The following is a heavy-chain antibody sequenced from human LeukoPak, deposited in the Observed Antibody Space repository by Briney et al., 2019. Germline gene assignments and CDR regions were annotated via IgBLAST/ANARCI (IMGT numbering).Heavy chain of an antibody. CDR2: INPNSGGT. D-gene: IGHD3-22*01. J-gene: IGHJ4*02. V-gene: IGHV1-2*02. Sequence: ASVKVSCTASGYTFTGYYIHWVRQAPGQGLEWMGWINPNSGGTNYAQRFQGRVTMTRDTSISTAYMELSRLRSEDTAVYYCARSPEGMIVVVSPFDYWGQGTLVTVSS. CDR3: ARSPEGMIVVVSPFDY. CDR1: GYTFTGYY.